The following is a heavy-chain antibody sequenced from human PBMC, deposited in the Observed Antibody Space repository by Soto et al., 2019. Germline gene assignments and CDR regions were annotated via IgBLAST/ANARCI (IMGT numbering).Heavy chain of an antibody. Sequence: GASVKVSCTASGYTFTSYGISWVRQAPGQGLEWMGWISAYNGNTNYAQKLQGRVTMTTDTSTSTAYMELRSLRSDDTAVYYCARSITIFGVVMQNFDYWGQGTLVTVSS. CDR3: ARSITIFGVVMQNFDY. CDR2: ISAYNGNT. D-gene: IGHD3-3*01. CDR1: GYTFTSYG. J-gene: IGHJ4*02. V-gene: IGHV1-18*01.